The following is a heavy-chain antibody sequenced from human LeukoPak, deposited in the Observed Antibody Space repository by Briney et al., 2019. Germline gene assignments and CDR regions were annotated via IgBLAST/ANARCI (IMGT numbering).Heavy chain of an antibody. D-gene: IGHD6-13*01. J-gene: IGHJ4*02. V-gene: IGHV3-7*01. Sequence: AGGSLRLSCAASGFTFGRFWMTWVRQAPGKGLEWVANIKPDGTKKTYVDSVKGRFIISRDNAKNSLYLRMNSLRADDTAVYYCATAPAAADSWWGQGTLVAVSS. CDR2: IKPDGTKK. CDR1: GFTFGRFW. CDR3: ATAPAAADSW.